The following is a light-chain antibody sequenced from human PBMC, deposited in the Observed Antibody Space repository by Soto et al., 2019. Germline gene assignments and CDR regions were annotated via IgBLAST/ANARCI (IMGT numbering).Light chain of an antibody. CDR3: SSYTSSGTHWV. V-gene: IGLV2-14*01. J-gene: IGLJ3*02. CDR1: SSDIGTYNY. CDR2: EVS. Sequence: QSVLTQPASVSGSPGQSITISCTGSSSDIGTYNYLSWYQQHPGKAPKLIIYEVSDRPSGISDRFSGSKSGNTASLTISGLQAEDEAHYYCSSYTSSGTHWVFGGGTKVTVL.